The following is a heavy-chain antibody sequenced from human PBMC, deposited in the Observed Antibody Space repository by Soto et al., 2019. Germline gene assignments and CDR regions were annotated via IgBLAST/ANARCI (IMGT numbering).Heavy chain of an antibody. CDR2: IYYPGST. CDR3: GRDRQGPSPRWDV. Sequence: QVVLQESGPGPVKPSQTLSLTCAVSGGSMSRGGQSWSWIRQPPGNGLEWLGFIYYPGSTYYNPSGKSRVTQSVDRSKNQFSMNLTSVTAADTAMYFCGRDRQGPSPRWDVWGKGTTVTVSS. CDR1: GGSMSRGGQS. V-gene: IGHV4-30-2*01. J-gene: IGHJ6*04.